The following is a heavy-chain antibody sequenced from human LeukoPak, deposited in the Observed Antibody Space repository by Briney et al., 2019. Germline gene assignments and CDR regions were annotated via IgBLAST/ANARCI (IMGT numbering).Heavy chain of an antibody. CDR3: ARDNCSSTSCVDY. CDR2: ISYDGCNK. J-gene: IGHJ4*02. V-gene: IGHV3-30-3*01. CDR1: GFTFSSYA. Sequence: GGSLILSCAASGFTFSSYAMHWLRQAPGKGLEWVAVISYDGCNKYYADSVKGRFTISRDNSKNTLYLQMNSLRAEDTAVYYCARDNCSSTSCVDYWGQGTLVTVSS. D-gene: IGHD2-2*01.